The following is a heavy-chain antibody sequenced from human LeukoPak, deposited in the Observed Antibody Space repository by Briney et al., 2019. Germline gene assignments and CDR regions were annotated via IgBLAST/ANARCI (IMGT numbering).Heavy chain of an antibody. Sequence: GGSLRLSCTASGFTFGDYAMSWVRQAPGEGLEWVGFIRNKAYGGTTEYAASVKGRFTISRDDSKSIAYLQMNSLKTGDTAVYYCTRASGYYDSSVYYYRFSSWGQGTLATVSS. CDR2: IRNKAYGGTT. CDR3: TRASGYYDSSVYYYRFSS. J-gene: IGHJ5*02. D-gene: IGHD3-22*01. CDR1: GFTFGDYA. V-gene: IGHV3-49*04.